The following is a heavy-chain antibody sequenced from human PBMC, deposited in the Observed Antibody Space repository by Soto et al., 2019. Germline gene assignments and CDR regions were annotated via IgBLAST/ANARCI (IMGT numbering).Heavy chain of an antibody. J-gene: IGHJ5*02. Sequence: QVQLVESGGGLVPPGGSLRLSCAGAGFTFGDSYMSWIRQAPGKGLDWLSYISPGSRYPAYADSVKGRFTISRDNAKRSLYLQMMSLTAEDTAFYYCVRGGGGGLFDPWGQGTMVTVS. D-gene: IGHD2-15*01. CDR1: GFTFGDSY. V-gene: IGHV3-11*06. CDR3: VRGGGGGLFDP. CDR2: ISPGSRYP.